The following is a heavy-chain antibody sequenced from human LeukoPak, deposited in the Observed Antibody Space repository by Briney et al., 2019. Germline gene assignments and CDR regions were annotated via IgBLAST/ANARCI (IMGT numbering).Heavy chain of an antibody. CDR3: ARDLGPLRGGFWFDP. J-gene: IGHJ5*02. CDR2: IIPIFGIA. V-gene: IGHV1-69*04. Sequence: GASVKVSCKASGGTFSSYAISWVRQAPGQGLEWMGRIIPIFGIANYAQKLQGRVTITADKSTSTAYMELSSLRSEDTAVYYCARDLGPLRGGFWFDPWGQGTLVTVSS. D-gene: IGHD3-16*01. CDR1: GGTFSSYA.